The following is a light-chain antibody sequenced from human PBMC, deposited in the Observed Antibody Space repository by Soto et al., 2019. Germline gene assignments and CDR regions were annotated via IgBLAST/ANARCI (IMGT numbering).Light chain of an antibody. CDR1: QTIRNNY. CDR2: GAS. CDR3: QQYGSSPWT. Sequence: ETVLTQSLGTLSLSPGERATLSCGASQTIRNNYLAWYRQTPGQAPRLLIYGASNRATGIADRFSGSGSGTDFTLIISRLEPEDFALYYCQQYGSSPWTFGQGTKVEIK. V-gene: IGKV3-20*01. J-gene: IGKJ1*01.